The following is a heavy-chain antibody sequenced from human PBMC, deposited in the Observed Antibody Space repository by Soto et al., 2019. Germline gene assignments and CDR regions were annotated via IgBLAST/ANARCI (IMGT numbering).Heavy chain of an antibody. CDR2: IYYSGST. J-gene: IGHJ4*02. CDR1: GGSISSSNY. Sequence: LTCAVSGGSISSSNYWSWIRQPPGKGLEWIGYIYYSGSTYYNPSLKSRVTISVDTSKNQFSLKLSSVTAADTAVYYCARDFDYMYYFDYWGRGTLVTVSS. CDR3: ARDFDYMYYFDY. D-gene: IGHD3-9*01. V-gene: IGHV4-30-4*01.